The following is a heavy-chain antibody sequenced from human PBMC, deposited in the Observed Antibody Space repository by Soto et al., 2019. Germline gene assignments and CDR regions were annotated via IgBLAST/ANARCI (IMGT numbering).Heavy chain of an antibody. V-gene: IGHV1-18*04. CDR3: AREGYSSSLTETYYYYYGMDV. Sequence: APVKVSCKASGYTFTSYGISWVRQAPGQGLEWMGWISAYNGNTNYAQKLQGRVTMTTDTSTSTAYMELRSLRSDDTAVYYCAREGYSSSLTETYYYYYGMDVWGQGTTVTVSS. CDR2: ISAYNGNT. CDR1: GYTFTSYG. J-gene: IGHJ6*02. D-gene: IGHD6-13*01.